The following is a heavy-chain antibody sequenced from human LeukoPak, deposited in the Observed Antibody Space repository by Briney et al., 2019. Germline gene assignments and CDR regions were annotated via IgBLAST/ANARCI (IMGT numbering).Heavy chain of an antibody. Sequence: PGGSLRLPCAASGFTFDDYAMHWVRQAPGKGLEWVSGISWNSGSIGYADSVKGRFTISRDNAKNSLYLQMNSLRAEDMALYYCAKDTRGSSSGFDIWGQGTMVTSLQ. J-gene: IGHJ3*02. V-gene: IGHV3-9*03. CDR1: GFTFDDYA. CDR2: ISWNSGSI. D-gene: IGHD6-13*01. CDR3: AKDTRGSSSGFDI.